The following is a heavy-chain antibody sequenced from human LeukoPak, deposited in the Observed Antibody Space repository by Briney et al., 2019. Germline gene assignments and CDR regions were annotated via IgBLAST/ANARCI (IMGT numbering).Heavy chain of an antibody. CDR1: GFTFSSYA. J-gene: IGHJ4*02. D-gene: IGHD2-2*02. CDR2: ISGSGGST. V-gene: IGHV3-23*01. CDR3: AXGPSRYCSSTSCYRXFDX. Sequence: SGGSLRLSCAASGFTFSSYAMSWVRQAPGKGLEWVSAISGSGGSTYYADSVKGRFTISRDNSKNTLYLQMNSLRAEDTAVYYCAXGPSRYCSSTSCYRXFDXWGQGXLVTV.